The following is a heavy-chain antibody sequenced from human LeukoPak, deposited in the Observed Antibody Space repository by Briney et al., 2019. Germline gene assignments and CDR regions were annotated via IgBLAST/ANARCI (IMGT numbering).Heavy chain of an antibody. V-gene: IGHV3-9*01. Sequence: HPGGSLRLSCAASGFTFDDYAMHWVRQAPGKGLQWVSGISWNSVTIGYADSVKGRFTISRDNAKNSLYLQMNSLRAEDTALYYCAKDPLGNLKGEMATSYFDYWGQGTLVTVSS. D-gene: IGHD5-24*01. CDR2: ISWNSVTI. CDR3: AKDPLGNLKGEMATSYFDY. J-gene: IGHJ4*02. CDR1: GFTFDDYA.